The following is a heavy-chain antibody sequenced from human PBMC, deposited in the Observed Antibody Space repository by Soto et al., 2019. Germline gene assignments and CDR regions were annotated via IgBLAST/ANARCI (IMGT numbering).Heavy chain of an antibody. J-gene: IGHJ6*02. CDR1: GGSISPYY. Sequence: QVQLQESGPGLVKPSETLSLTCTVSGGSISPYYWSWIRQPPGKGLEWIGYIYYSGNTEYNPSLKGRVTISVDTSKNQFSLKLSSVTAADTAVYYCARDWHYYDSSGYPRVNGMDVWGQGTTVTVSS. D-gene: IGHD3-22*01. CDR2: IYYSGNT. CDR3: ARDWHYYDSSGYPRVNGMDV. V-gene: IGHV4-59*01.